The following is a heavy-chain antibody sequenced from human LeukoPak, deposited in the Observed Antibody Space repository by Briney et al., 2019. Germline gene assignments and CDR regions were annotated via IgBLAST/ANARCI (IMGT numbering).Heavy chain of an antibody. CDR2: FYYTGSI. J-gene: IGHJ4*02. V-gene: IGHV4-4*02. CDR1: GGSISSSNW. D-gene: IGHD3-22*01. CDR3: ARAAYDSSGYYRLIDY. Sequence: SETLPLTCAVSGGSISSSNWWSWVRQPPGRGLEWIGSFYYTGSIFDNRSLRSRVTISIDMSKNRFLLKLTSVTAADTAVYYCARAAYDSSGYYRLIDYWGQGTLVTVSS.